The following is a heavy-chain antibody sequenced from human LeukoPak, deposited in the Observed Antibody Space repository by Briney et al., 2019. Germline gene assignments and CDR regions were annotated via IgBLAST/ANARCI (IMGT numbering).Heavy chain of an antibody. V-gene: IGHV3-74*01. Sequence: GGSLRLSCAASGFTFSSYWMHWVRQAPGKGLVWVSRINSDGSSTSYADSVKGRFTISRDNAKNTLYLQMNSLRAEDTAVYYRARGEINIPDGYWGQGTLVTASS. CDR1: GFTFSSYW. CDR3: ARGEINIPDGY. D-gene: IGHD1-14*01. CDR2: INSDGSST. J-gene: IGHJ4*02.